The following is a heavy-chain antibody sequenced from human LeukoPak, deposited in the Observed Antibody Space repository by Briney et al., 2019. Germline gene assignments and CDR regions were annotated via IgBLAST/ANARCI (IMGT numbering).Heavy chain of an antibody. J-gene: IGHJ4*02. CDR3: AKDRYISGWCPDY. CDR2: ISGSTSTA. CDR1: GFTFSSYA. D-gene: IGHD6-19*01. Sequence: PGGSLRLSCAASGFTFSSYAMSWVRQAPGKGLEWVSGISGSTSTAYYPDSVKGRFTISRDNSKNTLYLQMNSLRAEDTAVYYCAKDRYISGWCPDYCGQGTLVTVSS. V-gene: IGHV3-23*01.